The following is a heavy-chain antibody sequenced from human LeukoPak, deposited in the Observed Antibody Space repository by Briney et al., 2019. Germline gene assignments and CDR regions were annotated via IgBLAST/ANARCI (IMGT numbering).Heavy chain of an antibody. Sequence: SETLSLTCAVYGGSFIGDFWSGIRQSPGKGLEWIGEINHGGSTTYNPSLQSRVTMSVDTSTNQSSLQMTSVIAADTGIYYCGRHKWQWLPFDDWGQGTQVTISS. J-gene: IGHJ4*02. CDR2: INHGGST. D-gene: IGHD5-12*01. CDR3: GRHKWQWLPFDD. CDR1: GGSFIGDF. V-gene: IGHV4-34*01.